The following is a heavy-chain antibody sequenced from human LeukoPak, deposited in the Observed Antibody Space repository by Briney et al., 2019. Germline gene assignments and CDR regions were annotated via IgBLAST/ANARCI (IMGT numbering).Heavy chain of an antibody. J-gene: IGHJ5*02. V-gene: IGHV1-2*02. CDR2: INPNSGGT. D-gene: IGHD3-10*01. Sequence: ASVKVSCKASGYTFTGYYMHWVRQAPGQGLEWMGWINPNSGGTNYAQKFQGRVTMTRDTSISTAYMELSRLRSDDTAVYYCARDITMVRGVFPFSGFCHWFDPWGQGTLVTVSS. CDR3: ARDITMVRGVFPFSGFCHWFDP. CDR1: GYTFTGYY.